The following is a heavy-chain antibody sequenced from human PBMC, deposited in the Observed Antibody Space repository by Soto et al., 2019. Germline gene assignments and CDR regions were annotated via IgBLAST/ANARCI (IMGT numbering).Heavy chain of an antibody. CDR3: TTDGAYFDWYYYGMDV. V-gene: IGHV3-15*01. D-gene: IGHD3-9*01. CDR1: GFTFSNAW. J-gene: IGHJ6*02. CDR2: IKSKTDGGTT. Sequence: GGSLRLSCAASGFTFSNAWMSWVRQAPGKGLEWVGRIKSKTDGGTTDYAAPVKGRFAISRDDSKNTLYLQMNSLKTEDTAVYYCTTDGAYFDWYYYGMDVWGQGTTVTVSS.